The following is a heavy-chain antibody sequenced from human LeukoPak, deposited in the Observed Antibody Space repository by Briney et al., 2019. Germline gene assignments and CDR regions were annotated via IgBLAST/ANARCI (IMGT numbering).Heavy chain of an antibody. J-gene: IGHJ4*02. Sequence: PGGSLRLSCAASGFTFSSYSMNWVRQAPGKGLEWLSYISGSGATLYYADSVRGRFTISRDNSKNTLYLQMNSLKTEDTAVYYCTTGSAKMGATSGLEFDYWAQGTLITVSS. CDR1: GFTFSSYS. CDR2: ISGSGATL. V-gene: IGHV3-48*01. CDR3: TTGSAKMGATSGLEFDY. D-gene: IGHD1-26*01.